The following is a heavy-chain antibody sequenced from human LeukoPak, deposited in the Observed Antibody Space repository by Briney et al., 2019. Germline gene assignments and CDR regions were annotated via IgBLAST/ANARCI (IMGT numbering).Heavy chain of an antibody. V-gene: IGHV4-34*08. CDR2: INHSGST. D-gene: IGHD3-10*01. CDR1: GATFSGYY. CDR3: ASYSSGSYHLGY. J-gene: IGHJ4*02. Sequence: SETLSLTCAVDGATFSGYYWSWIRQPPGKGLEWIGEINHSGSTKCNPSLTSRVVISVDTSTNQFSLKLRSVTAADTAVYYCASYSSGSYHLGYWGQGTLVTVSS.